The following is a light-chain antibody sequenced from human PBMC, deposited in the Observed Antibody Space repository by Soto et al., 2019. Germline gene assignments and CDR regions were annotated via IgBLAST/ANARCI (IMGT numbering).Light chain of an antibody. CDR2: EIN. Sequence: QSDLSEPPSASGSPGQSVTISCTWTSSDVGAYDYVSWYQQHPGKAPKLMIYEINKRPSGVPDRFSGSKSGNTASLTVSGLQAEDEADYYCSSSAGSNNFPYVFGTGTKVTVL. J-gene: IGLJ1*01. CDR3: SSSAGSNNFPYV. CDR1: SSDVGAYDY. V-gene: IGLV2-8*01.